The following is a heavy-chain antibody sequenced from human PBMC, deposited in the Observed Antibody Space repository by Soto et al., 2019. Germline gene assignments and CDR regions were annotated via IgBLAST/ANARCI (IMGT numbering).Heavy chain of an antibody. D-gene: IGHD3-22*01. Sequence: SETLSLTCAVYGGSFSGYYWSWIRQPPGKGLEWIGEINHSGSTNYNPSLKSRVTISVDTSKNQFSLKLSSVTAADTAVYYCARQRYQRNYYDSSGYYGYYYGMDVWGQGTTVT. J-gene: IGHJ6*02. CDR1: GGSFSGYY. CDR3: ARQRYQRNYYDSSGYYGYYYGMDV. CDR2: INHSGST. V-gene: IGHV4-34*01.